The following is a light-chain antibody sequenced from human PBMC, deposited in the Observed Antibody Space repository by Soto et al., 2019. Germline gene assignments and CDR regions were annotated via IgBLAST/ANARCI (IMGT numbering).Light chain of an antibody. Sequence: QSVLTQPPSASGSPGQSVTISCTGTSSDVGGYKYVSWYQQYPDKAPKLMIYAVNKRPSGVPDRFSGSKSGNTASLTVSGLQAEDEADYYCSSYAGSNNYVFGTGTKVTVL. J-gene: IGLJ1*01. V-gene: IGLV2-8*01. CDR1: SSDVGGYKY. CDR2: AVN. CDR3: SSYAGSNNYV.